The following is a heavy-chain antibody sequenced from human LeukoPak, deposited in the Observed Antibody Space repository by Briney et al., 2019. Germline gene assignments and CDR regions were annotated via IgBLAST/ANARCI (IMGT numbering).Heavy chain of an antibody. CDR1: GGSISSYY. J-gene: IGHJ4*02. Sequence: SETLSLNCTVSGGSISSYYWSWIRQPPGKGLEWIGYIYYSGSTNYNPSLKSRVTISVDTSKNQISLKLSSVTAADTAVYYCARIAAAAFDYWGQGTLVTVSS. CDR3: ARIAAAAFDY. V-gene: IGHV4-59*08. CDR2: IYYSGST. D-gene: IGHD6-13*01.